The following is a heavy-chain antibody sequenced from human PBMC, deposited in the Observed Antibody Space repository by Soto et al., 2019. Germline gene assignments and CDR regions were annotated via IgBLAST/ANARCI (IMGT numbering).Heavy chain of an antibody. CDR3: ARDDPIAVAGTDYYYYGMDV. Sequence: QVQLVQSGAEVKKPGASVKVSCKASGYTFTSYGISWVRQAPGQGLEWMGWISAYNGNTNYAQKLQGRVTMTTDTSTNTAYMELRSLRSDDTAVYYCARDDPIAVAGTDYYYYGMDVWGQGTTVTVSS. CDR2: ISAYNGNT. D-gene: IGHD6-19*01. V-gene: IGHV1-18*01. J-gene: IGHJ6*02. CDR1: GYTFTSYG.